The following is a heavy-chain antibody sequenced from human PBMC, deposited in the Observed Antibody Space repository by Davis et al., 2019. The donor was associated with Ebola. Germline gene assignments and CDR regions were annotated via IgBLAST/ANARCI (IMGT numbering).Heavy chain of an antibody. D-gene: IGHD2-21*02. J-gene: IGHJ3*02. CDR3: ARELAYCGGDCARNAFDI. Sequence: PSETLSLTCTVSGGSISSYYWSWIRQPPGKGLEWIGYIYYSGSTNYNPSLKSRVTISVDTSKNQFSLKLSSVTAADTAVYYCARELAYCGGDCARNAFDIWGQGTMVTVSS. V-gene: IGHV4-59*01. CDR2: IYYSGST. CDR1: GGSISSYY.